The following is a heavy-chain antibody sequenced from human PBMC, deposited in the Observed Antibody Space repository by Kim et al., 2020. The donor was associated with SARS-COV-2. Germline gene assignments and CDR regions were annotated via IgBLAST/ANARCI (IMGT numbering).Heavy chain of an antibody. Sequence: GGSLRLSCVASGFSLRTYAMHWVRQAPGKGLEWLAVISYDGNNKNYADSVKGRFTISRDISKNTLYLQMNSLRVEDTAIFYCARYLVRYSSGYYYFDHWGQGSLVTVSS. CDR1: GFSLRTYA. J-gene: IGHJ4*02. V-gene: IGHV3-30-3*01. CDR3: ARYLVRYSSGYYYFDH. D-gene: IGHD6-19*01. CDR2: ISYDGNNK.